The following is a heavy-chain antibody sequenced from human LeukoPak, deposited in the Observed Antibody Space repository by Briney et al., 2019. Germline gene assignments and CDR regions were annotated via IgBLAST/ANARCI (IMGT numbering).Heavy chain of an antibody. CDR3: ARGPTIVVVPAAINV. D-gene: IGHD2-2*01. CDR2: ISSRSNYI. Sequence: GGSLRLSCAASGFTFSTYSMNWVRQAPGKGLEWVSCISSRSNYIQYADSVKGRFTISRDNAKNSLYLQMNSLRAGDTVVYYCARGPTIVVVPAAINVWGQGTTVTVSS. V-gene: IGHV3-21*01. CDR1: GFTFSTYS. J-gene: IGHJ6*02.